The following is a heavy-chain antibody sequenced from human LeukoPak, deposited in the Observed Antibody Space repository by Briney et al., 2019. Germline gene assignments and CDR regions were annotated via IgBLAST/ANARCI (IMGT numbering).Heavy chain of an antibody. CDR1: GGTFSSYA. CDR3: ARGLWNIVVIPAATGDAFDI. J-gene: IGHJ3*02. Sequence: SVKVSCKASGGTFSSYAISWVRQAPGQGLEWMGGIIPIFGTANYAQKFQGRVTMTRDTSISTAYIELSRLRSDDTAVYYCARGLWNIVVIPAATGDAFDIWGQGTMVTVSS. V-gene: IGHV1-69*05. D-gene: IGHD2-2*01. CDR2: IIPIFGTA.